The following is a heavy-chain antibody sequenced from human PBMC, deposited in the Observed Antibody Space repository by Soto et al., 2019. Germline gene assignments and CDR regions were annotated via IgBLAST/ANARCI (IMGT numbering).Heavy chain of an antibody. CDR3: AQRIVGANNLFDY. D-gene: IGHD1-26*01. V-gene: IGHV3-53*01. Sequence: GGSLRLSCAASGFTFSSYAMSWVRQAPGKGLEWVSVIYSGGSTYYADSVKGRFTISRDNSKNTLYLQMNSLRAEDTAVYYCAQRIVGANNLFDYWGQGTLVTVSS. CDR1: GFTFSSYA. CDR2: IYSGGST. J-gene: IGHJ4*02.